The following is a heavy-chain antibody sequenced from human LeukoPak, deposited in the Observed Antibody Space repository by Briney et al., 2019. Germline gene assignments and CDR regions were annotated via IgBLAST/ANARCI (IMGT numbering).Heavy chain of an antibody. CDR1: GFTFSSFW. J-gene: IGHJ4*02. D-gene: IGHD1-1*01. Sequence: GGSLRLSCAASGFTFSSFWMAWVRQAPGKGLEWVASIKYDESERHHVDSVEGRFTISRDNAKNSLYLQMNSLRAEGTAVYFCTRVTTNGYFEYWGQGTLVTVSS. V-gene: IGHV3-7*04. CDR2: IKYDESER. CDR3: TRVTTNGYFEY.